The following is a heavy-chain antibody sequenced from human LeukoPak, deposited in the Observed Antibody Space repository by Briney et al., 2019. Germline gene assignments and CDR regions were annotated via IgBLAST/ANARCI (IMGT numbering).Heavy chain of an antibody. CDR1: GGSISSYY. CDR2: IYYSGST. V-gene: IGHV4-59*01. Sequence: SETLSLTCTVSGGSISSYYWSWIRQPPGKGLEWIGYIYYSGSTHSNPSLKSRVTISVDTSKNQFSLKLSSVTAADTAVYYCARGYGSRRGFDYWGQGTLVTVSS. D-gene: IGHD1-14*01. J-gene: IGHJ4*02. CDR3: ARGYGSRRGFDY.